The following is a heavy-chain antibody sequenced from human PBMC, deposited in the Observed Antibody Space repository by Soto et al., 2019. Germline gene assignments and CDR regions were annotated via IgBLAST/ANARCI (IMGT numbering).Heavy chain of an antibody. Sequence: GGSLRLSCVVSGISFEDYAMHWVRQVPGKGLEWVSGINWDSGDIGYADSVKGRFTISRDNAKNSLYLQMNSLKTEDTALYYCAKDTAPGFYDANGHLDYWGQGTPVTVSS. CDR3: AKDTAPGFYDANGHLDY. V-gene: IGHV3-9*01. J-gene: IGHJ4*02. CDR2: INWDSGDI. D-gene: IGHD2-8*01. CDR1: GISFEDYA.